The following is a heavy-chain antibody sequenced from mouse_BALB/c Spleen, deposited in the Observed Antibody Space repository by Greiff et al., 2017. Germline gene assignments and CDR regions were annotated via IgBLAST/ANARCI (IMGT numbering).Heavy chain of an antibody. CDR2: IYPGDGST. CDR1: GYTFTSYD. V-gene: IGHV1S56*01. D-gene: IGHD3-1*01. Sequence: VQLVESGPELVKPGALVKISCKASGYTFTSYDINWVKQRPGQGLEWIGWIYPGDGSTKYNEKFKGKATLTADKSSSTAYMQLSSLTSENSAVYFCARSLGSSGPYWYFDVWGAGTTVTVSS. CDR3: ARSLGSSGPYWYFDV. J-gene: IGHJ1*01.